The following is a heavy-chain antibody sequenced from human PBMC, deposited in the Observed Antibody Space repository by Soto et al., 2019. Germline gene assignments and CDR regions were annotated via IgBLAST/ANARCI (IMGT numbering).Heavy chain of an antibody. V-gene: IGHV1-69*13. D-gene: IGHD3-22*01. CDR1: GGTFSSYA. Sequence: GASVKVSCKASGGTFSSYAISWVRQAPGQGLEWVGGIIPIFGTANYAQKFQGRVTITADESTSTAYMELSSLRSEDTAVYYCARAQTYYYDSSGYNGINWFDPWGQGTLVTVSS. CDR3: ARAQTYYYDSSGYNGINWFDP. J-gene: IGHJ5*02. CDR2: IIPIFGTA.